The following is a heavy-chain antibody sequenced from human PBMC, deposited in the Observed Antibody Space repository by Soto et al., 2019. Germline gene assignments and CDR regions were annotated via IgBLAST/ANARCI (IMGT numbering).Heavy chain of an antibody. J-gene: IGHJ4*02. D-gene: IGHD3-22*01. CDR1: GGSISSSSYY. Sequence: QLQLQESGPGLVKPSETLSLTCTVSGGSISSSSYYWGWIRQPPGKGLEWIGSIYYSWSTYYNPSLKRRVTLSVDTSKNQFALKLSSVTAADTAVYYCARSSPHSGYYAPCDYWGQGTLVTVSS. CDR2: IYYSWST. CDR3: ARSSPHSGYYAPCDY. V-gene: IGHV4-39*01.